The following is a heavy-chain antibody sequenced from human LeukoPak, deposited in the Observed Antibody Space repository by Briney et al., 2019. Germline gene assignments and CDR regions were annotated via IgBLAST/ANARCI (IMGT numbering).Heavy chain of an antibody. Sequence: SETLSLTCTVSGGSISSYYWGWIRQPPGKGLEWIGSMYYSGSTYYNPSLKSRVTISINTSKNQFSLKLSSVTAADTAVYYCARDWDYYDSSGYFGYWGQGTLVTVSS. CDR2: MYYSGST. D-gene: IGHD3-22*01. CDR3: ARDWDYYDSSGYFGY. V-gene: IGHV4-39*07. CDR1: GGSISSYY. J-gene: IGHJ4*02.